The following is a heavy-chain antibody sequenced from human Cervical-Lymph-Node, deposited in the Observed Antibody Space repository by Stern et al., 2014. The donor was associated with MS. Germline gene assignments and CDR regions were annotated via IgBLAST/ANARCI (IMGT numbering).Heavy chain of an antibody. CDR2: ISPLLGTT. CDR1: GGTFSSIE. J-gene: IGHJ4*02. CDR3: VRDQGGIAAS. Sequence: VQLVQSGAEVKQPGSSMKVSCKASGGTFSSIEISWVRQAPGQGLEWLGGISPLLGTTNYAQQVQGRVTIVADESTNTVNMELSRLRSEDTAVYYCVRDQGGIAASWGQGTLVTVSS. V-gene: IGHV1-69*01. D-gene: IGHD6-13*01.